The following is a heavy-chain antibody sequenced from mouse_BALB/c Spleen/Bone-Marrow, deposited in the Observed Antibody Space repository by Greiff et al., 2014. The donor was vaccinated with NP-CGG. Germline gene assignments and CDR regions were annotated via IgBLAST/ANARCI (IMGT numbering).Heavy chain of an antibody. J-gene: IGHJ2*01. CDR1: GYTFTDYW. Sequence: QVQLQQPGAELVMPGASVKMSCKASGYTFTDYWVHWVKQRPGQGLEWIGAIDTSDTYTNYNQKFKGKATLTVDESSSTAYMQLISLTSEDSAVYFCTRGGDGYYFDYWGQGTTLTVSS. CDR2: IDTSDTYT. D-gene: IGHD3-3*01. CDR3: TRGGDGYYFDY. V-gene: IGHV1-69*01.